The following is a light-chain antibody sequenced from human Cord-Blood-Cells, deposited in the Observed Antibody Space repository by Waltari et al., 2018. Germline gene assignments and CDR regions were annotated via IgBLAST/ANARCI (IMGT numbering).Light chain of an antibody. J-gene: IGLJ1*01. CDR1: SSDVGSYNL. CDR2: EGS. Sequence: QSALTQPASVSGSPGQSITISCTGTSSDVGSYNLVSWYQQHPGKAPKLMFYEGSKRPAGVSKRFSGSKSGNTASLTISGLQAEDEADYYCCSYAGSSTYVFGTGTKVTVL. CDR3: CSYAGSSTYV. V-gene: IGLV2-23*01.